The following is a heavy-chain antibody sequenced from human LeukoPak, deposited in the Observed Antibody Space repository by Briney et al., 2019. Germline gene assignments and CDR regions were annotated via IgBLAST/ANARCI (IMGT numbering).Heavy chain of an antibody. CDR2: ISSSSSYI. CDR3: ARTYYYDSSGYSGDAFDI. D-gene: IGHD3-22*01. CDR1: GFTFSIYW. J-gene: IGHJ3*02. Sequence: GGSLRLSCAASGFTFSIYWVHWVRQAPGKGLEWVSSISSSSSYIYYADSVKGRFTISRDNAKNSLSLQMNSLRAEDTAVYYCARTYYYDSSGYSGDAFDIWGQGTMVTVSS. V-gene: IGHV3-21*01.